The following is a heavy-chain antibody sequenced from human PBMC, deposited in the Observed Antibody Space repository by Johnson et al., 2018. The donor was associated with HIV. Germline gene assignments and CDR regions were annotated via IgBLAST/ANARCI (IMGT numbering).Heavy chain of an antibody. D-gene: IGHD6-13*01. J-gene: IGHJ3*02. CDR1: GFTFDDYG. Sequence: MLLVESGGGVIRPGGSLRLSCAASGFTFDDYGMSWVRQAPGKGLEWVSGINWNGGSTGYADSVKGRFTISRDNAKNSLYLQMNSLIAEDTALYYCAYSSSWAAGAFDIWGQGTMVTVSS. CDR3: AYSSSWAAGAFDI. CDR2: INWNGGST. V-gene: IGHV3-20*04.